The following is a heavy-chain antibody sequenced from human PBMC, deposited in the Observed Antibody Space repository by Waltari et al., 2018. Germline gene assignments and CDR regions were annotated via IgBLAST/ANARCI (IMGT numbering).Heavy chain of an antibody. Sequence: QVQLVQSGAEVKKPGASVKVSCKASGYTFTSYAMHWVRQAPGQRLEWMGWINACNGNTKYSQKFQGRVTITRDTSASTAYMELSSLRSEDTAVYYCARDRGYCSSTSCPHNWFDPWGQGTLVTVSS. CDR3: ARDRGYCSSTSCPHNWFDP. J-gene: IGHJ5*02. CDR2: INACNGNT. CDR1: GYTFTSYA. V-gene: IGHV1-3*01. D-gene: IGHD2-2*01.